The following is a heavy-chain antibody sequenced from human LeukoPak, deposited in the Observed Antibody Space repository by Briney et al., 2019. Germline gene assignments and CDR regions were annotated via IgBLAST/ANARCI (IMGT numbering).Heavy chain of an antibody. CDR1: GDSISSSSYY. D-gene: IGHD2-15*01. J-gene: IGHJ5*02. CDR3: ARDRTVVVVVVATQAHWFDP. Sequence: SETLSLTCTVSGDSISSSSYYWGWIRQPPGKGLEWIGSFSYSGSTYYNPSLKSRVTISVDTSKNQFSLKLSSVTAADTVVYYCARDRTVVVVVVATQAHWFDPWGQGTLVTVSS. V-gene: IGHV4-39*07. CDR2: FSYSGST.